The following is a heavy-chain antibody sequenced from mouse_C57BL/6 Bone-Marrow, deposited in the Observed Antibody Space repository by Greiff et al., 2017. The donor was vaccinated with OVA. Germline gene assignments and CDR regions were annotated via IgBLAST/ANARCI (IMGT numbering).Heavy chain of an antibody. J-gene: IGHJ4*01. V-gene: IGHV1-18*01. CDR2: INPNNGGT. D-gene: IGHD1-1*01. CDR1: GYTFTDYN. Sequence: EVQRVESGPELVKPGASVKIPCKASGYTFTDYNMDWVKQSHGKSLEWIGDINPNNGGTIYNQKFKGKATLTVDKSSSTAYMELRSLTSEDTAVYYCALLRGSAMDYWGQGTSVTVSS. CDR3: ALLRGSAMDY.